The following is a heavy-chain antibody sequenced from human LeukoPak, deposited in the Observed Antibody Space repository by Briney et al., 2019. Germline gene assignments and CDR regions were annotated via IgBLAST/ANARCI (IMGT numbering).Heavy chain of an antibody. V-gene: IGHV3-73*01. D-gene: IGHD2-15*01. CDR1: GFTFSGSG. J-gene: IGHJ4*02. CDR3: TVSGGTYQY. CDR2: IRTKGNKDAT. Sequence: GGSLRLSCDASGFTFSGSGLHWVRQASGKGLEWDGRIRTKGNKDATSYAASVNGRFTISTDDSQNTAFLHMNSLKTEDTAVYYCTVSGGTYQYWGQGTQVTVSS.